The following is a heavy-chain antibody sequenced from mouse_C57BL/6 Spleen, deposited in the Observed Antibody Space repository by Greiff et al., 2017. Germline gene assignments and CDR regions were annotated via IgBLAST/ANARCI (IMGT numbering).Heavy chain of an antibody. Sequence: VQLQQPGAELVKPGASVKLSCKASGYSFTSYWMQWVKQRPGQGLEWIGEIGSSDSYTNYNRTVKGKATFTVDTSSSPANMQRSGLTSEDSAVYYCAGYSNYFDYWGQGTTLTVSS. CDR3: AGYSNYFDY. J-gene: IGHJ2*01. V-gene: IGHV1-50*01. CDR1: GYSFTSYW. CDR2: IGSSDSYT. D-gene: IGHD2-5*01.